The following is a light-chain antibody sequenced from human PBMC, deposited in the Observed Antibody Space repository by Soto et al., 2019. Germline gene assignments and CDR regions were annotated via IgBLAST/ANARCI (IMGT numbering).Light chain of an antibody. V-gene: IGLV2-11*01. J-gene: IGLJ3*02. CDR2: DVS. Sequence: QSVLTQPRSVSGSPGQSVTISCTGTSSDVGSYNYVSWYQQHPGRAPKLMIYDVSERPSGVPVRFSGSKSGNTASLTISGLQAEDEADYYCCSYAGSYTFGVFGGGTKLTVL. CDR1: SSDVGSYNY. CDR3: CSYAGSYTFGV.